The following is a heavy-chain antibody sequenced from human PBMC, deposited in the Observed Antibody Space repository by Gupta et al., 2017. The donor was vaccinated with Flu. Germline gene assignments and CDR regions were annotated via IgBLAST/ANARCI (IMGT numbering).Heavy chain of an antibody. CDR2: IWYDGSNK. J-gene: IGHJ2*01. Sequence: QVQLVESGGGVVQPGRSLRLSCAASGFTFSSYGMHWVRQAPGKGLEWVAVIWYDGSNKYYADSVKGRFTISRDNSKNTLYLQMNSLRAEDTAVYYCARTRSRYWYFDLWGRGTLVTGSS. CDR1: GFTFSSYG. CDR3: ARTRSRYWYFDL. V-gene: IGHV3-33*01. D-gene: IGHD1-26*01.